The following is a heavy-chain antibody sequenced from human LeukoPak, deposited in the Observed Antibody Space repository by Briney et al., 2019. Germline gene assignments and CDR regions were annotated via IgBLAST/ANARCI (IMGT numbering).Heavy chain of an antibody. J-gene: IGHJ3*02. V-gene: IGHV3-30*18. D-gene: IGHD3-10*01. Sequence: GGSLRLSCAASGFTFSSYGMHWARQAPGKGLEWVAVTSYDGSNKYYADSVKGRFTISRDNSKNTLYLQMNSLRTEDTAMYYCAKHLVRGVIHDAFDIWGQGTRVTVSS. CDR2: TSYDGSNK. CDR3: AKHLVRGVIHDAFDI. CDR1: GFTFSSYG.